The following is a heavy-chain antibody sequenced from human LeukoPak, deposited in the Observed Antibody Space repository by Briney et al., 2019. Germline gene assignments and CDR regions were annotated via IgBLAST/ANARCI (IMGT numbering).Heavy chain of an antibody. CDR3: ARRDNYDYVWGSYHPDY. Sequence: SETLSLTCTVSGGSISSSSYYWGWIRQPPGEGLEWIGSIYYSGSTYYNPSLKSRVTISVDTSKNQFSLKLSSVTAADTAVYYCARRDNYDYVWGSYHPDYWGQGTLVTVSS. CDR2: IYYSGST. CDR1: GGSISSSSYY. V-gene: IGHV4-39*01. D-gene: IGHD3-16*02. J-gene: IGHJ4*02.